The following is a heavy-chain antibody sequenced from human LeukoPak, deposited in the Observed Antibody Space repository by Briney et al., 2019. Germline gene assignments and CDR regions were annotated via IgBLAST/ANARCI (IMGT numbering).Heavy chain of an antibody. D-gene: IGHD3-10*01. CDR1: GFTFSDYY. CDR3: AVRRITMVRGVIGPDWFDP. V-gene: IGHV3-11*06. J-gene: IGHJ5*02. Sequence: GGSLRLSCAASGFTFSDYYMSWIRQAPGKGLEWVSYISSSSSYTNYADPVKGRFTISRDNAKNSLYLQMNSLRAEDTAVYYCAVRRITMVRGVIGPDWFDPWGQGTLVTVSS. CDR2: ISSSSSYT.